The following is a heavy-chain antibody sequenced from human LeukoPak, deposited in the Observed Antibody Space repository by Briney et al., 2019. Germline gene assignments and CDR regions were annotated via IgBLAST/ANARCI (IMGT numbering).Heavy chain of an antibody. J-gene: IGHJ4*02. CDR3: AKGRATAGTANDY. V-gene: IGHV3-23*01. D-gene: IGHD6-13*01. CDR1: GFTFSSYA. Sequence: GGSLRLSCAASGFTFSSYAMSWVRQAPGEGLEWVSTISGSGGSTYYADSVKGRFAISRDNSKNTLYLQMNSLRAEDTAVYYCAKGRATAGTANDYWGQGTLVTVSS. CDR2: ISGSGGST.